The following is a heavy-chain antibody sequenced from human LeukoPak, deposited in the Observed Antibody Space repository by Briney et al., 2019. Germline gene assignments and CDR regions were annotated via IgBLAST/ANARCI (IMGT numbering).Heavy chain of an antibody. CDR2: ISSSSSYI. D-gene: IGHD1-26*01. V-gene: IGHV3-21*01. J-gene: IGHJ6*04. Sequence: GGSLRLSCAASGFTLSTFSMNWVRQAPGKGLEWVSSISSSSSYIYYGDSVKGRFTISRDNAKSSLFLQMNSLRAEDTAVYYCARDRYRGDVWGKGTTVTVSS. CDR1: GFTLSTFS. CDR3: ARDRYRGDV.